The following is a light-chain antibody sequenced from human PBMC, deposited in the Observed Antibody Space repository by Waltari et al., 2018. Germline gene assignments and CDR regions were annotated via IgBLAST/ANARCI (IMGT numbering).Light chain of an antibody. J-gene: IGLJ3*02. Sequence: QSPLTQPPSVSGAPGQTVTISCPGTNFNLREVNHVHWYQQFPGTVPKVLIHHNTLRPSGVPDRFSASKSSTSASLAITGLQPDDEADYYCQSYDSTVGGTVFGGGTKVTV. CDR1: NFNLREVNH. V-gene: IGLV1-40*01. CDR2: HNT. CDR3: QSYDSTVGGTV.